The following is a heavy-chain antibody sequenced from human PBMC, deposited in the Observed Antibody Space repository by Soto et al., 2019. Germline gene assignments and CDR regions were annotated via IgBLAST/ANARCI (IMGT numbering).Heavy chain of an antibody. V-gene: IGHV3-23*01. J-gene: IGHJ4*02. CDR1: GFSFSSYA. CDR2: ISGRGGST. CDR3: AKVHIAVAAYFDY. Sequence: EVQLLESGGGLVHRGGSLRLSCVVSGFSFSSYAMSWVRQAPGKGLEWVAGISGRGGSTYYADSVQGRFTISRDNSRDTIYLQMDSLRAEDTARYYCAKVHIAVAAYFDYWGQGALVSVSS. D-gene: IGHD6-19*01.